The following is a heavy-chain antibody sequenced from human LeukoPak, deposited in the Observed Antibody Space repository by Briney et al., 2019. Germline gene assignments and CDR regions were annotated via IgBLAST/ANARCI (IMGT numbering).Heavy chain of an antibody. Sequence: PGGSLRLSCAASGFTFSSYSMNWARQAPGKGLEWVSYISSSSSTIYYADSVKGRFTISRDNAKNSLYLQMNGLRAEDTAVFYCARDPGITMERSDYWGQGTLVTVSS. CDR3: ARDPGITMERSDY. CDR1: GFTFSSYS. CDR2: ISSSSSTI. D-gene: IGHD3-10*01. J-gene: IGHJ4*02. V-gene: IGHV3-48*01.